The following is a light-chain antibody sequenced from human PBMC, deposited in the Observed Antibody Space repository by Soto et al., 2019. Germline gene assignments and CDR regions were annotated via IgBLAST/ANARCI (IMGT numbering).Light chain of an antibody. CDR1: QSFRGL. V-gene: IGKV3-11*01. CDR3: QQRNMWPIT. CDR2: DAY. J-gene: IGKJ5*01. Sequence: EVVLTQSPVTLSLTPLERGTLSFRASQSFRGLLAWYQQKPGQAPRLLIYDAYNRATGIPPRFSGSGSGTDFTLTISSLEPEDSAVYYCQQRNMWPITFGQGTRLEIK.